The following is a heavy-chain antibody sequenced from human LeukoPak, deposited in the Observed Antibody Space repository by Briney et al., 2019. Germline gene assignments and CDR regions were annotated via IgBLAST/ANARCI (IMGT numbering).Heavy chain of an antibody. CDR2: ISSSGSTI. V-gene: IGHV3-48*03. D-gene: IGHD6-19*01. Sequence: GGSLRLSCAASGFTFSSYEMNWVRQAPGKGLEWVSYISSSGSTIYYADSVKGRFTISRDNAKNSLYLQMNSLRAEDTAVYYCARARGSGWSYIWGYWGQGTLVTVSS. J-gene: IGHJ4*02. CDR1: GFTFSSYE. CDR3: ARARGSGWSYIWGY.